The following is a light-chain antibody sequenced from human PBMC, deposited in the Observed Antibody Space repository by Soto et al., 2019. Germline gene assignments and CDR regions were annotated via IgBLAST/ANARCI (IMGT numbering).Light chain of an antibody. CDR3: QQYNNWRT. CDR2: GAS. Sequence: EIVLTQSPATLSFSPGERATLSCRASQSVSSNLAWYQQKPGQAPRLLIYGASTRATGIPARFSGSGSGTEFTLTISSLQSEDFAVYYCQQYNNWRTFGQGTKV. J-gene: IGKJ1*01. CDR1: QSVSSN. V-gene: IGKV3-15*01.